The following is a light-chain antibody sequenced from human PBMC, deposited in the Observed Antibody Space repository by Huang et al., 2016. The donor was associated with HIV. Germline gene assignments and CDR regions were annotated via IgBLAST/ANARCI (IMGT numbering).Light chain of an antibody. V-gene: IGKV1D-12*01. Sequence: DIQMTQSPSSVSASVGDRVTITCRASQGIKKWLAWYQQKPGKAPKLLISSASSLESGVPSRFSGSGSGTDFTLTINTLQREDFATYYCQQANSFPYTFGQGTRLEIK. J-gene: IGKJ2*01. CDR2: SAS. CDR3: QQANSFPYT. CDR1: QGIKKW.